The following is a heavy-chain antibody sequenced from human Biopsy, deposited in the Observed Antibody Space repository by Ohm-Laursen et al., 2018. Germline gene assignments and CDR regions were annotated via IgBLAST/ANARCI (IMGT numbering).Heavy chain of an antibody. Sequence: SVKVSCKGSGYTFTSFGVSWVRQAPGHGLEWMGWVSTYNGNTEYEQKFQGRVTMTTDTSANTAYMELRSLRSDDTAVYFCARVREGGLLDYWGQGILVTVSS. D-gene: IGHD3-16*01. CDR1: GYTFTSFG. V-gene: IGHV1-18*01. CDR2: VSTYNGNT. CDR3: ARVREGGLLDY. J-gene: IGHJ4*02.